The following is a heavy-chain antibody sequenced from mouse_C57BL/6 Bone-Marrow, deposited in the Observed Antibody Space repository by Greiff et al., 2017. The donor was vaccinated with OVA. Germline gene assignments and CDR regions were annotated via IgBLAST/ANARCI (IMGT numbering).Heavy chain of an antibody. D-gene: IGHD1-1*02. V-gene: IGHV1-82*01. Sequence: VQLQQSGPELVKPGASVKISCKASGYAFSSSWMNWVKQRPGKGLEWIGRIYPGDGDTSYNGKFKGKATLTADKSSSTAYMQLSSLTSEDSAVYFGASRDYGGGGGWYLDVWGKGTTLTVSS. J-gene: IGHJ1*03. CDR3: ASRDYGGGGGWYLDV. CDR1: GYAFSSSW. CDR2: IYPGDGDT.